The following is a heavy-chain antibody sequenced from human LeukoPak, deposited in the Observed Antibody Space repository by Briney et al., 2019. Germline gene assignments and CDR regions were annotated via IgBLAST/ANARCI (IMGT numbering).Heavy chain of an antibody. CDR3: ARDMHYDSSGENWFDP. CDR2: IYYSGST. D-gene: IGHD3-22*01. Sequence: PSGTLSLTCTVSGGSISSYYWSWIRQPPGKGLEWIGYIYYSGSTKYNPSLKSRVTISVDTSKNQFSLKLSSVTAADTAVYYCARDMHYDSSGENWFDPWGQGTLGTVSS. J-gene: IGHJ5*02. V-gene: IGHV4-59*01. CDR1: GGSISSYY.